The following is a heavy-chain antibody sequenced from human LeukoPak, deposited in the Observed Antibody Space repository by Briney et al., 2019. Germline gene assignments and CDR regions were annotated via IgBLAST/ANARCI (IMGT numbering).Heavy chain of an antibody. V-gene: IGHV3-48*03. CDR1: GFTFSNYE. CDR3: ARSFLHDAFNV. CDR2: ISSSGSTI. Sequence: GGSLRLSCAASGFTFSNYEMNWVRQAPGKGLEWVSYISSSGSTIYYADSVKGRFTMSRDNAKNSLYLQMNSLRAEDTALYYCARSFLHDAFNVWGQGTMVTVSS. J-gene: IGHJ3*01. D-gene: IGHD2/OR15-2a*01.